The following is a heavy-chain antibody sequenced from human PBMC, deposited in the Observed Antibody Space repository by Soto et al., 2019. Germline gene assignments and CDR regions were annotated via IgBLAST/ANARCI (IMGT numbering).Heavy chain of an antibody. CDR2: INHSGST. J-gene: IGHJ4*02. CDR3: ARALRWRFDY. V-gene: IGHV4-34*01. CDR1: GESFSGYY. D-gene: IGHD3-16*01. Sequence: PSDTLSLTCAVYGESFSGYYWSWIRQPPGKGLEWIGEINHSGSTNYNPSLKSRVTISVDTSKNQFSLKLSSVTAADTAVYYCARALRWRFDYWGQGTLVTVSS.